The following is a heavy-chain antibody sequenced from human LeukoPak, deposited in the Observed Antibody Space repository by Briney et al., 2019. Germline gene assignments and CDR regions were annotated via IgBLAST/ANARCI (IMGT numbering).Heavy chain of an antibody. J-gene: IGHJ6*03. V-gene: IGHV3-66*02. D-gene: IGHD4-11*01. Sequence: PGGSLRLSCAASGFTVSSNYMSWVPQAQGQGLEWVLVIYSGGSTYYADSVKGRFTISRDNSKNTLYLQMNRLRDEDTAVYYCARDRHSIDSYYYMDVWGKGTTVTVSS. CDR1: GFTVSSNY. CDR3: ARDRHSIDSYYYMDV. CDR2: IYSGGST.